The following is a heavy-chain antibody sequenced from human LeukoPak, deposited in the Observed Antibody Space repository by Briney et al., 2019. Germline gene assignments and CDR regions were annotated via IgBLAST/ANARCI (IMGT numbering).Heavy chain of an antibody. CDR3: AKDSTFAFSYPRGDDFDY. V-gene: IGHV3-23*01. CDR1: ALTSRSYA. Sequence: RRSLRLSCAASALTSRSYATSWVREAPGKRLDWVSAISGSGGSTYYADSVQGRFTISRDNSKNTLYLKMNSLRAEDTAVYDCAKDSTFAFSYPRGDDFDYWGQGTLVTVSS. D-gene: IGHD5-18*01. J-gene: IGHJ4*02. CDR2: ISGSGGST.